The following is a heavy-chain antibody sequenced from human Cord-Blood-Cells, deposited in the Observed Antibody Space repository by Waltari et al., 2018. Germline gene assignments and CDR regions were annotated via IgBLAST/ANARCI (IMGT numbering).Heavy chain of an antibody. CDR3: ATELREGLERRYYYYGMDV. CDR1: GYTLTELS. Sequence: KPGASVKVSCKVSGYTLTELSMHWVRQAPGKGLEWMGGFDPEDGETIYAQKFQGRVTMTEDTSTDTAYRELSSLRSEDTAVYYCATELREGLERRYYYYGMDVWGQGTTVTVSS. D-gene: IGHD1-1*01. J-gene: IGHJ6*02. V-gene: IGHV1-24*01. CDR2: FDPEDGET.